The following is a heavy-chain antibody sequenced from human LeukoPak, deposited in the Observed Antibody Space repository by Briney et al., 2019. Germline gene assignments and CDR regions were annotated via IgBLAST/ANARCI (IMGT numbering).Heavy chain of an antibody. CDR3: AKGPNRRVGELPIDY. CDR2: IRYDGSNK. D-gene: IGHD3-10*01. Sequence: PGGSLRLSCAASGFTFSSYGMHWVPQAPGKGLEWVAFIRYDGSNKYYADSVKGRFTISRDNSKNTLYLQMNSLRAEDTAVYYCAKGPNRRVGELPIDYWGQGTLVTVSS. V-gene: IGHV3-30*02. J-gene: IGHJ4*02. CDR1: GFTFSSYG.